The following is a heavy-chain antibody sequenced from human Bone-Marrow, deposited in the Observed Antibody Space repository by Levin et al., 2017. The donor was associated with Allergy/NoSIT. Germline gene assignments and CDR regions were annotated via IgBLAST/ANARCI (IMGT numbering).Heavy chain of an antibody. D-gene: IGHD2-15*01. Sequence: GGSLRLSCAASGFNFGSYGMHWVRQAPGKGLEWVAHISYEGNGKFYADSVKGRFTVSRDNSKNTLYLQLDSLTVEDTAVYYCAKPAVAATSYFDYWGQGTVVTVSS. CDR3: AKPAVAATSYFDY. V-gene: IGHV3-30*18. CDR2: ISYEGNGK. J-gene: IGHJ4*02. CDR1: GFNFGSYG.